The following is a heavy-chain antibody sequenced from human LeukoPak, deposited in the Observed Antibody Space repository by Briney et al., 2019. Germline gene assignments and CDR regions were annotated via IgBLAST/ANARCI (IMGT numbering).Heavy chain of an antibody. V-gene: IGHV3-21*01. CDR1: GFTFSSYE. CDR3: ARGAGFDDYSNYGTFDY. Sequence: GGSLRLSCAASGFTFSSYEMNWVRQAPGKGLEWVSSISSSSSYIYYADSVKGRFTISRDNAKNSLYLQMNSLRAEDTAVYYCARGAGFDDYSNYGTFDYWGQGTLVTVSS. D-gene: IGHD4-11*01. J-gene: IGHJ4*02. CDR2: ISSSSSYI.